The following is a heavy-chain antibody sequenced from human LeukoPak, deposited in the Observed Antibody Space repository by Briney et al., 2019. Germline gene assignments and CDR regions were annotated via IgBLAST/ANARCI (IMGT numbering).Heavy chain of an antibody. CDR1: GYTLTELS. J-gene: IGHJ4*02. D-gene: IGHD3-3*02. Sequence: ASVKVSFKVSGYTLTELSMHWVRQAPGKGLEWMGGFDPEDGETTYAQKFQGRVTMTEDTSTDIAYMELSSLRSEDTAVYYCATDKETQLALDYWGQGTLVTVSS. CDR2: FDPEDGET. CDR3: ATDKETQLALDY. V-gene: IGHV1-24*01.